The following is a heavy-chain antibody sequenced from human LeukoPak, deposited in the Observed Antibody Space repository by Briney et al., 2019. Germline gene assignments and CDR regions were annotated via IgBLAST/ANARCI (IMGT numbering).Heavy chain of an antibody. CDR3: ARRFYYGSGSYYHDAFDI. CDR2: INAGNGNT. CDR1: GYTFTCYA. J-gene: IGHJ3*02. V-gene: IGHV1-3*01. Sequence: ASVKVSCKASGYTFTCYAMHWVRQAPGQRLEWMGWINAGNGNTKYSQKFQGRVTITRDTSASTAYMELSSLRSEDTAVYYCARRFYYGSGSYYHDAFDIWGQGTMVTVSS. D-gene: IGHD3-10*01.